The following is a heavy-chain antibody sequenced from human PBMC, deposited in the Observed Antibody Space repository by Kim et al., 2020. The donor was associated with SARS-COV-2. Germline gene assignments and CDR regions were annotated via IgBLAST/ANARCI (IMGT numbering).Heavy chain of an antibody. CDR2: INPNSGGT. CDR1: GYTFTGYY. J-gene: IGHJ6*02. D-gene: IGHD6-19*01. V-gene: IGHV1-2*02. Sequence: ASVKFSCKASGYTFTGYYMHWVRQAPGQGLEWMGWINPNSGGTNYAQKFQGRVTMTRDTSISTAYMELSRLRSDDTAVYYCARLGMAVAGTYYYYGMDVWGQGTTVTVSS. CDR3: ARLGMAVAGTYYYYGMDV.